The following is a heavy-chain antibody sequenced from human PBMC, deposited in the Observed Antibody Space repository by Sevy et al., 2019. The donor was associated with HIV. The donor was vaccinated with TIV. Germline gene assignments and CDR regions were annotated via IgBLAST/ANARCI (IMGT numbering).Heavy chain of an antibody. D-gene: IGHD1-20*01. J-gene: IGHJ4*02. CDR1: GYTFTGYY. CDR2: INPNSGGT. CDR3: ARGITGTPRLPHFDY. V-gene: IGHV1-2*02. Sequence: ASVKVSCKASGYTFTGYYMQWVRQAPGQGLEWMGWINPNSGGTNYAQKFQGRVTMTRDTSISTAYMELSRLRSDDTAVYYCARGITGTPRLPHFDYWGQGTLVTVSS.